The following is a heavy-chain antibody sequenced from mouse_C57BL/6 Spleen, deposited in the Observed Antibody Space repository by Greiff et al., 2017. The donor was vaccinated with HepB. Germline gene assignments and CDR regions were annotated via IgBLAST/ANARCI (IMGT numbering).Heavy chain of an antibody. CDR1: GSNFKDDY. CDR3: TTLDCGDY. V-gene: IGHV14-4*01. CDR2: IDPENGDT. Sequence: VQLQQPGAELVRPGASVKLSCTASGSNFKDDYMHWVKQRPEQGLEWIGWIDPENGDTEYAPKFQGKATITADTSSNTAYLQLSSLPSEDTAVYYCTTLDCGDYWGQGTTLTVSS. J-gene: IGHJ2*01.